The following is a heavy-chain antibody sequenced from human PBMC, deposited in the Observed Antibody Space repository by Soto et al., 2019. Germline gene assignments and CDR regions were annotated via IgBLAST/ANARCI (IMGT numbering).Heavy chain of an antibody. CDR3: ARGGLGYCSGGSCYSAELSRYYYGMDV. D-gene: IGHD2-15*01. CDR2: IYYSGST. Sequence: QVQLQESGPGLVKPSQTLSLTCTVSGGSISSGGYYWSWIRQHPGKGLEWIGYIYYSGSTYYNPSLKSRVTISVDKSKNQFSLKQSSVTAAETAVYYCARGGLGYCSGGSCYSAELSRYYYGMDVWGQGTTVTVSS. J-gene: IGHJ6*02. CDR1: GGSISSGGYY. V-gene: IGHV4-31*03.